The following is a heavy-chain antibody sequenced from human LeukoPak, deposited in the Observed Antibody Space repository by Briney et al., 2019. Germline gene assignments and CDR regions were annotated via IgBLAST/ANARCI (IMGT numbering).Heavy chain of an antibody. CDR1: GYTFSIYG. D-gene: IGHD2-21*02. J-gene: IGHJ4*02. V-gene: IGHV1-18*01. Sequence: ASVKVSCKSSGYTFSIYGISWVRQAPGQGLEWMGWINVDNGQTDYSQKFQGRVTMTTDTSTSTSYMEVRSLRSDDTAVYYCAREGLETAFDYWGQGTLVTVSS. CDR2: INVDNGQT. CDR3: AREGLETAFDY.